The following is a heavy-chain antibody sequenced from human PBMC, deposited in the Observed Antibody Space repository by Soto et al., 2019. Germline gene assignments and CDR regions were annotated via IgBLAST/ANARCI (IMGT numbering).Heavy chain of an antibody. J-gene: IGHJ5*02. CDR1: GGSFSGYY. CDR2: INHSGST. Sequence: QVQLQQWGAGLLKPSETLSLTCAVYGGSFSGYYWSWIRQPPGKGLEWIGEINHSGSTNYNPSLKSRVTISVDTSKNQFSLKLSSVTAADTAVYYCARVRNYYCSGSYQPSGLGIDPWGQGTLVTVSS. V-gene: IGHV4-34*01. CDR3: ARVRNYYCSGSYQPSGLGIDP. D-gene: IGHD3-10*01.